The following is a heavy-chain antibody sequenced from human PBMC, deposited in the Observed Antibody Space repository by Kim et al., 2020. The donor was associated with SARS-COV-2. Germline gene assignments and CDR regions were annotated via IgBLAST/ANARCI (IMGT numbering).Heavy chain of an antibody. CDR2: INSDGSRT. D-gene: IGHD5-18*01. CDR3: ARAAHSYGYYYYYGMDV. J-gene: IGHJ6*02. V-gene: IGHV3-74*01. Sequence: GGSLRLSCAASGFTFSSYCMHWVRQAPGKGLVWVSRINSDGSRTSYADSVKGRLTISSDNAKNTLYLQMNSLRAEDTAVYYCARAAHSYGYYYYYGMDVWGQGTTVTVSS. CDR1: GFTFSSYC.